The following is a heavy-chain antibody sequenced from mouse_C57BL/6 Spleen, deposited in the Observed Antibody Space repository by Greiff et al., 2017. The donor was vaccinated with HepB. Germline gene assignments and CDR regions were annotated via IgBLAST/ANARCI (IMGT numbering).Heavy chain of an antibody. CDR1: GFTFSSYA. CDR2: ISDGGRYT. Sequence: EVQGVESGGGLVKPGGSLKLSCAASGFTFSSYAMSWVRQTPEKRLEWVATISDGGRYTYYPDNVKGRFTISRDNAKNNLYLQMSHLKSEDTAMYYCARGYSNYRAMDYWGQGTSVTVSS. J-gene: IGHJ4*01. CDR3: ARGYSNYRAMDY. V-gene: IGHV5-4*01. D-gene: IGHD2-5*01.